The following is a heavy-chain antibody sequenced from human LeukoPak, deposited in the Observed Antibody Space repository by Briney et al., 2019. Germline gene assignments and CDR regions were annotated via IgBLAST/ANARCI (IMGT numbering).Heavy chain of an antibody. V-gene: IGHV1-2*02. CDR2: IKPYSGAT. CDR3: ARDHDYGPDY. D-gene: IGHD4-17*01. CDR1: GYTFTVHY. J-gene: IGHJ4*02. Sequence: GASLKVSCKASGYTFTVHYLRWLRQAPGQGLEWMGWIKPYSGATNFAQNFQGRVTMTSDTSINTAYMELSSLTSDDTPMYYCARDHDYGPDYWGQGTLVNVSA.